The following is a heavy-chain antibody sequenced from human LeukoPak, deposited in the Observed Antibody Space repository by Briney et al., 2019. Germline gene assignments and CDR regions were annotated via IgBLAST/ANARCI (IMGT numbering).Heavy chain of an antibody. J-gene: IGHJ4*02. D-gene: IGHD6-13*01. V-gene: IGHV4-59*01. CDR1: GGSFSGYY. CDR2: IYYSGST. CDR3: ARGPIAAAGTSGAQFDY. Sequence: SETLSLTCAVYGGSFSGYYWSWIRQPPGKGLEWIGYIYYSGSTNYNPSLKSRVTISVDTSKNQFSLKLSSVTAADTAVYYCARGPIAAAGTSGAQFDYWGQGTLVTVSS.